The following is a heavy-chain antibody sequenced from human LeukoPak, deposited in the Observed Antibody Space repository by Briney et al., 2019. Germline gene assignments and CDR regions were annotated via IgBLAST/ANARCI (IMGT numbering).Heavy chain of an antibody. D-gene: IGHD3-10*01. CDR1: GYTFTSYY. Sequence: GASVKVSCKASGYTFTSYYMHWVRQAPGQGLEWMGIINPSGGSTSYAQKFQGRVTMTRDMSTSTVYMELSSLRSEDTAVYYCARVGADGFPNYWYFDLWGRGTLVTVSS. CDR3: ARVGADGFPNYWYFDL. V-gene: IGHV1-46*01. J-gene: IGHJ2*01. CDR2: INPSGGST.